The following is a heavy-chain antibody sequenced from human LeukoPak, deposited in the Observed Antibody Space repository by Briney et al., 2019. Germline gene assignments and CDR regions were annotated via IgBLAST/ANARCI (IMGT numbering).Heavy chain of an antibody. V-gene: IGHV4-34*01. J-gene: IGHJ4*02. CDR1: GGSFSGYY. CDR2: INHSGST. CDR3: ARGVTFGGVIVIGFDY. Sequence: PSETLSLTCAVYGGSFSGYYWSWIRQPPGKGLEWIGEINHSGSTNYNPSLKSRVTISVDRSKNQFSLKLSSVTAADTAVYYCARGVTFGGVIVIGFDYWGQGTLVTVSS. D-gene: IGHD3-16*02.